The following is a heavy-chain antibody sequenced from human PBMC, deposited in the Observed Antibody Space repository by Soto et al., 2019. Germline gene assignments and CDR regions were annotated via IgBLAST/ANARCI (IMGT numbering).Heavy chain of an antibody. Sequence: PGGSLRLSCAASGFTFSNAWMSWVRQAPGKGLEWVGRIKSKTDGGTTDYAAPVKGRFTISRDDSKNTLYLQMNSLKTEDTAVYYCTTGGCSSTSCYGSDYWGQGTLVTVSS. D-gene: IGHD2-2*01. V-gene: IGHV3-15*01. CDR2: IKSKTDGGTT. CDR1: GFTFSNAW. J-gene: IGHJ4*02. CDR3: TTGGCSSTSCYGSDY.